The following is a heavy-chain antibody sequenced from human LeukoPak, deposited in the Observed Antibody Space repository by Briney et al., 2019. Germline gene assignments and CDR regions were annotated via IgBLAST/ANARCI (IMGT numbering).Heavy chain of an antibody. Sequence: GGSLRLSCAASGFTFSDYYMSWIRQAPGKGLEWLLYISGSGSSKYYADSVKGRFTISRDNAKNSLYLQMNSLRAEDTAVYYCARDMYYGSGTLMQYGMDVWGQGTTVTVSS. V-gene: IGHV3-11*01. CDR2: ISGSGSSK. D-gene: IGHD3-10*01. CDR1: GFTFSDYY. CDR3: ARDMYYGSGTLMQYGMDV. J-gene: IGHJ6*02.